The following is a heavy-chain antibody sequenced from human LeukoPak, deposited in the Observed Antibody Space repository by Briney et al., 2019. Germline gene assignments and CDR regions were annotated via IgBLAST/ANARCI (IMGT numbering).Heavy chain of an antibody. CDR2: LWSGGTNY. V-gene: IGHV3-33*01. CDR3: ARDMGFYYFDY. Sequence: GRSLTLSCSAFGFTLSDFGMHWVRQAPGKGLEWVAVLWSGGTNYYYAGSVKGRVVISRDTSKNTLYLQMNSLRAEDSAIYYCARDMGFYYFDYWGQGTLVTVSS. D-gene: IGHD3-10*01. CDR1: GFTLSDFG. J-gene: IGHJ4*02.